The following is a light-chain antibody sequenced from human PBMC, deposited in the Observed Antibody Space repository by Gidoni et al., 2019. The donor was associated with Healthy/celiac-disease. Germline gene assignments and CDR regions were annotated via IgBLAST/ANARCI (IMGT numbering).Light chain of an antibody. CDR1: QSLSSSY. Sequence: EIVLTQSPGTLSLSPGERATLSCTSSQSLSSSYLAWYQQKPGQAPRLLLYGASSRATGIPDRFSGRGAGTDFTLTISRLEPEDVAVYYCQQYGSSPFTFGGGTKVDIK. V-gene: IGKV3-20*01. J-gene: IGKJ4*01. CDR2: GAS. CDR3: QQYGSSPFT.